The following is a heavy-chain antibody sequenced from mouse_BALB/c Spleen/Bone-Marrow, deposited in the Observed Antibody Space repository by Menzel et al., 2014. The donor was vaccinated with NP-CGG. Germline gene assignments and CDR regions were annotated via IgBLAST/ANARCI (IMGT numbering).Heavy chain of an antibody. CDR3: AREGGLVPDYFDY. J-gene: IGHJ2*01. D-gene: IGHD6-2*01. CDR1: GYSFTGYY. Sequence: EVQLQQSGPELVKPGASVKISCKASGYSFTGYYMHWVKQSHVKSLEWIGRINPYNGATSYNQNFKDKASLTIDKSSSTAYMEVHSLTSGDSAVYYCAREGGLVPDYFDYWGQGTTLTDSS. CDR2: INPYNGAT. V-gene: IGHV1-31*01.